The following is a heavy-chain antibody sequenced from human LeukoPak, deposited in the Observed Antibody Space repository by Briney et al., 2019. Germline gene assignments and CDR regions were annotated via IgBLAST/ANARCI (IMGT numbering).Heavy chain of an antibody. J-gene: IGHJ3*02. Sequence: GRSLRLSCAASGFTFSSYAMHWVRQAPGKGLEWVSSITVTTTFIYYADSVKGRFTISRGNAKNSLYLQMNTLRVEDTAVYYCARDLPGELGRGVFDIWGQGTMVTVSS. CDR2: ITVTTTFI. V-gene: IGHV3-21*01. CDR3: ARDLPGELGRGVFDI. D-gene: IGHD1-1*01. CDR1: GFTFSSYA.